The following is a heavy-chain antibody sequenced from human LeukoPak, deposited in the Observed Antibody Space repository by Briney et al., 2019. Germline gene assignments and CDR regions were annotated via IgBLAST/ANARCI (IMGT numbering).Heavy chain of an antibody. CDR2: IIPILGIA. CDR3: ARDIEYSSSSKFDP. D-gene: IGHD6-6*01. Sequence: SVKVSCKASGGTFSSYAISWVRQAPGQGLEWMGRIIPILGIANYAQKFQGRVTITADKSTSTAYMELSSLRSEDTAVYYCARDIEYSSSSKFDPWGQGTLVTVSS. CDR1: GGTFSSYA. V-gene: IGHV1-69*04. J-gene: IGHJ5*02.